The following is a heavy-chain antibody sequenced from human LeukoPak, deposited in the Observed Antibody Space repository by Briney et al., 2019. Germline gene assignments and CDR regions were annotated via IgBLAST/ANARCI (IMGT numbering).Heavy chain of an antibody. Sequence: ASVKVSCKASGYTFTGYYMHWVRQAPGQGLEWMGWINPNSGGTNYAQKFQGRITMTRDTSISTAYMELSRLRSDDTAVYYCARGTHDYGAAFDYWGQGTLVTVSS. V-gene: IGHV1-2*02. D-gene: IGHD4-17*01. CDR2: INPNSGGT. CDR1: GYTFTGYY. J-gene: IGHJ4*02. CDR3: ARGTHDYGAAFDY.